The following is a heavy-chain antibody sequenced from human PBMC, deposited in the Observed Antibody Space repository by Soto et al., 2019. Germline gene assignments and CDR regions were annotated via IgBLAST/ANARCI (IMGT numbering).Heavy chain of an antibody. V-gene: IGHV3-48*02. Sequence: GGSLRLSCAASGFTFSSYSMNWVRQAPGKGLEWVSYISSSSTIYYADSVKGRFTISRDNAKNSLYLQMNSLRDEDTAVYYCARPGYSSSSYGMDVWGQGTTVTVSS. CDR3: ARPGYSSSSYGMDV. D-gene: IGHD6-6*01. CDR2: ISSSSTI. CDR1: GFTFSSYS. J-gene: IGHJ6*02.